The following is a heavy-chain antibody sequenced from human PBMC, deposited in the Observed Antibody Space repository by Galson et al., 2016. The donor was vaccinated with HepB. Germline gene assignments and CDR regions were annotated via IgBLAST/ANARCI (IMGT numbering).Heavy chain of an antibody. Sequence: SLRLSCAASGFTFSSYSMNWVRQAPGKGLEWVSYISSSSSTIYYADSVKGRFTISRDNAKNSLYLQMNSLRDEDTAVYYCARDGGIPGSPVVGDFSHGLDVWGQGATVTVSS. D-gene: IGHD2-21*02. CDR1: GFTFSSYS. CDR2: ISSSSSTI. CDR3: ARDGGIPGSPVVGDFSHGLDV. V-gene: IGHV3-48*02. J-gene: IGHJ6*02.